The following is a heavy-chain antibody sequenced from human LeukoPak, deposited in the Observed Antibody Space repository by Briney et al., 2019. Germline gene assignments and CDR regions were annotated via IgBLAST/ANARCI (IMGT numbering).Heavy chain of an antibody. J-gene: IGHJ2*01. CDR2: IYHSGST. D-gene: IGHD1-1*01. V-gene: IGHV4-38-2*02. CDR3: ARGWRYFDL. Sequence: SETLSLTCTVSGYSISSGYYWGWIRQPPGKGLEWIGSIYHSGSTYYNPSLKSRVTISVDTSKNQFSLKLSSVTAADTAVYYCARGWRYFDLWGRGTLVTVSS. CDR1: GYSISSGYY.